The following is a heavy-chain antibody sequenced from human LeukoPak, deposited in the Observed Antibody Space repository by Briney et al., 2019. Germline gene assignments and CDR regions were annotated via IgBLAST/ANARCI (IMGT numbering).Heavy chain of an antibody. J-gene: IGHJ4*02. CDR1: GYTFTSYG. V-gene: IGHV1-18*01. CDR2: FSAYNGNT. D-gene: IGHD3-22*01. Sequence: ASVKVSCKASGYTFTSYGISWVRQAPGQGLEWMGWFSAYNGNTKYAQKFQGRVTMTTDTSTSTAYMELRSLRSDDTAVYYCARGHRTAAYDSSGSDYWGQGTLVTVSS. CDR3: ARGHRTAAYDSSGSDY.